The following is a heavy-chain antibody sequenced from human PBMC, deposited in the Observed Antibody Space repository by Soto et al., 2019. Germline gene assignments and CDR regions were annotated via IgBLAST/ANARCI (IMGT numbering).Heavy chain of an antibody. Sequence: PGGSLRLSCAASGFTFSSYGMSWVRQAPGKGLEWVSVISGSGGTTYYADSVKGRFTISRDNSKSTLYLQMNSLRGEDTAVYYCAKDRVSSTATPRFDPWGQGTLVTVSS. CDR1: GFTFSSYG. J-gene: IGHJ5*02. CDR3: AKDRVSSTATPRFDP. V-gene: IGHV3-23*01. D-gene: IGHD1-1*01. CDR2: ISGSGGTT.